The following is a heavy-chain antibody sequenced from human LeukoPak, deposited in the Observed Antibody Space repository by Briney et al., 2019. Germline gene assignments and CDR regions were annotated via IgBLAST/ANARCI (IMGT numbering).Heavy chain of an antibody. D-gene: IGHD2-2*01. J-gene: IGHJ3*01. CDR2: ISAYNGNT. CDR1: GYTFTSYG. Sequence: ASVKVSCKASGYTFTSYGISWVRQAPGQGLEWMGWISAYNGNTNYAQKLQGRVTMTTDTSTSTAYMELRSLRSDDTAVYYCARVPQYQLLCGGVSGDAFYVWGQGTMVTVSS. CDR3: ARVPQYQLLCGGVSGDAFYV. V-gene: IGHV1-18*01.